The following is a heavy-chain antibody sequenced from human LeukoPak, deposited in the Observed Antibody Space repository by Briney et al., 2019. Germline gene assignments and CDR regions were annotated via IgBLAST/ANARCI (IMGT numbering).Heavy chain of an antibody. CDR1: GFTFSSYA. J-gene: IGHJ4*02. D-gene: IGHD2-2*01. V-gene: IGHV3-23*01. CDR3: ARHPFGYCSGTSCPYYFDY. CDR2: ISGSSSST. Sequence: GGSLRLSCVGSGFTFSSYAMSWVRQIPGKGLEWVSAISGSSSSTYYADSVKGRFTISRDNSKNTLHLQISSLRAEDTAVYYRARHPFGYCSGTSCPYYFDYWGQGTLVTVSS.